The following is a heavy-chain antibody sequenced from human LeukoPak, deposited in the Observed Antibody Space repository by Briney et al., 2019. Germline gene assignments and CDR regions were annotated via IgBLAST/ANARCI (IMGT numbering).Heavy chain of an antibody. Sequence: SVKVSCKASGGTFSSYAISWVRQAPGQGLEWMGGIIPIFGTANYAQKFQGRVTITADESTSTAYMELSSLRSEDTAVYYCAREGNVAVGARLAMDVWGKGTTVTVSS. CDR1: GGTFSSYA. CDR3: AREGNVAVGARLAMDV. J-gene: IGHJ6*03. V-gene: IGHV1-69*13. CDR2: IIPIFGTA. D-gene: IGHD1-26*01.